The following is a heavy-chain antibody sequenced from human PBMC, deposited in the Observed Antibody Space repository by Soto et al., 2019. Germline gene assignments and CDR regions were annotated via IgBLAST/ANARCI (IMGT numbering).Heavy chain of an antibody. J-gene: IGHJ6*03. V-gene: IGHV3-21*01. CDR2: ISSSSSYI. CDR3: ARGDLVVPAAITRKSSYYYYYMDV. D-gene: IGHD2-2*01. Sequence: GGSLRLSCAASGFTFSSYSMNWVRQAPGKGLEWVSSISSSSSYIYYADSVKGRFTISRDNAKNSLYLQMNSLRAEDTAVYYCARGDLVVPAAITRKSSYYYYYMDVWGKGTTVTVSS. CDR1: GFTFSSYS.